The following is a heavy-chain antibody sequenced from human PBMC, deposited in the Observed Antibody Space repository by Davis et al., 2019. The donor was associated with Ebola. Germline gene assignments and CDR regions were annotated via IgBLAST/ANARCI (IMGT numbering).Heavy chain of an antibody. J-gene: IGHJ3*02. CDR1: GFTFSSYA. CDR2: ISGSGGST. V-gene: IGHV3-23*01. CDR3: AKFRYGGNSAFDI. Sequence: GESLKISCAASGFTFSSYAMSWVRQAPGKGLEWVSAISGSGGSTYYADSVKGRFTISRDNSKNTLYLQMNSLRAEDTAVYYCAKFRYGGNSAFDIWGQGTMVTVSS. D-gene: IGHD4-23*01.